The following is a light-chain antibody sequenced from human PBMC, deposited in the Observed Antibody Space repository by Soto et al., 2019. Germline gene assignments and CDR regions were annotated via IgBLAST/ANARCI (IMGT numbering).Light chain of an antibody. J-gene: IGKJ1*01. V-gene: IGKV3-20*01. CDR1: ETVATN. CDR2: AAS. CDR3: QQYGSSGT. Sequence: VMTQSPATLSVSPGERATRSCWASETVATNLAWYQQKPGQAPRLLIYAASDRPTGIPDRFSGSGSGTDFTLTISRLEPEDFAVYYCQQYGSSGTFGQGTKVDI.